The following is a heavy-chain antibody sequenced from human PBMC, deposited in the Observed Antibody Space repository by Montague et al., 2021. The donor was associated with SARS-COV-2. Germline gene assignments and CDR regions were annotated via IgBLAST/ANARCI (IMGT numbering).Heavy chain of an antibody. J-gene: IGHJ4*02. V-gene: IGHV3-33*01. CDR1: GFTFSSYG. Sequence: SLRLSCAASGFTFSSYGMHWVRQAPGKGLEWVAVIWYDGSNKYYADSVKGRFTISRDNSKNTLYLQMNSLRAEDTAVYYCASDLFWGTDSGTQQRRDYWGQGTLVTVSS. D-gene: IGHD3-16*01. CDR3: ASDLFWGTDSGTQQRRDY. CDR2: IWYDGSNK.